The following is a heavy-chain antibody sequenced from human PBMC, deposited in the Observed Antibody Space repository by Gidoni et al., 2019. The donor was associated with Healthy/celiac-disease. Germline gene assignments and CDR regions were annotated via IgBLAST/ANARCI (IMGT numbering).Heavy chain of an antibody. D-gene: IGHD3-10*01. Sequence: QVTLKESGPVLVKPTETLTLTCTVSGFSLSNARMGVSWIRQPPGKALEWRAHIFSNDEKSYSTSLKSRLTISKDTYKSQMVLTMTNMDPVETATYYCARGITMVRGVTGMDVWGQGTLVTVSS. V-gene: IGHV2-26*01. CDR1: GFSLSNARMG. CDR2: IFSNDEK. CDR3: ARGITMVRGVTGMDV. J-gene: IGHJ4*02.